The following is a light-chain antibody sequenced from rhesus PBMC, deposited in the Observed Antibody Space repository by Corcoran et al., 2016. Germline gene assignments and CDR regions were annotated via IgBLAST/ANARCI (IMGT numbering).Light chain of an antibody. CDR1: QSISSW. V-gene: IGKV1-22*01. CDR2: KAS. J-gene: IGKJ1*01. CDR3: QQFRSSPRT. Sequence: DIQMTQSPSSLSASVGDTVTITCRASQSISSWLAWYQQKPGKAPKLLIYKASTLQSGVPSRFSGSGSGTDFTLTISSLQSEDFATYYCQQFRSSPRTFGQGTKVVIK.